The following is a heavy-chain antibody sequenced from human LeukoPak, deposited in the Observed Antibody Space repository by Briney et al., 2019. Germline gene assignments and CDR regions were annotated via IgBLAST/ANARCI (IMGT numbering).Heavy chain of an antibody. CDR3: ARERYNWNYAFDY. D-gene: IGHD1-7*01. Sequence: GGSLRPSCAASGFTFSSYSMNWVRQAPGKGLEWVSYISSSSSTIYYADSVKGRFTISRDNAKNSLYPQMNSLRAEDTAVYYCARERYNWNYAFDYWGQGTLVTVSS. CDR2: ISSSSSTI. J-gene: IGHJ4*02. V-gene: IGHV3-48*04. CDR1: GFTFSSYS.